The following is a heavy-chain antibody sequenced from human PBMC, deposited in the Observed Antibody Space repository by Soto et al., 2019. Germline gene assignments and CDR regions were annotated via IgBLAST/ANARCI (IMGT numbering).Heavy chain of an antibody. D-gene: IGHD3-22*01. J-gene: IGHJ6*02. Sequence: GGSLRLSCAASGFTFDDHAMHWVRQAPGKGLEWVSGISWNSGSIGYADSVKGRFTISRDNAKNSLYLQMNSLRAEDTALYYCAKDYSSAGEDYYDSSGYYYIPYGMDVWGQGTTVTVSS. CDR1: GFTFDDHA. V-gene: IGHV3-9*01. CDR3: AKDYSSAGEDYYDSSGYYYIPYGMDV. CDR2: ISWNSGSI.